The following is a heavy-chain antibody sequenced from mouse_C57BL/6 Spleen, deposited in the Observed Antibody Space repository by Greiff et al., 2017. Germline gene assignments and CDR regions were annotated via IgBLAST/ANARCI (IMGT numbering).Heavy chain of an antibody. J-gene: IGHJ2*01. V-gene: IGHV1-82*01. CDR3: ARAGSNSFDY. Sequence: VQLQQSGPELVKPGASVKISCKASGYAFRSSWMNWVKQRPGKGLEWIGRIYPGDGDTNYNGKFKGKATLTADKSSSTAYMQLSSLTSEDSAVYFWARAGSNSFDYWGQGTTLTVSS. CDR2: IYPGDGDT. CDR1: GYAFRSSW. D-gene: IGHD1-1*01.